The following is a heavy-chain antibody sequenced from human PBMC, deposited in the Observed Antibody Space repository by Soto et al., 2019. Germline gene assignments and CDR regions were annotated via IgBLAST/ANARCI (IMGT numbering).Heavy chain of an antibody. Sequence: GGSLRLSCAASGFTFSSYGMHWVRQAPGKGLEWVAVISYDGSNKYYADSVKGRFTISRDNSKNTLYLQMNSLRAEDTAVYYCAKDLSIAVRGYSYDYWGQGTLVTVSS. D-gene: IGHD5-18*01. CDR1: GFTFSSYG. CDR3: AKDLSIAVRGYSYDY. V-gene: IGHV3-30*18. J-gene: IGHJ4*02. CDR2: ISYDGSNK.